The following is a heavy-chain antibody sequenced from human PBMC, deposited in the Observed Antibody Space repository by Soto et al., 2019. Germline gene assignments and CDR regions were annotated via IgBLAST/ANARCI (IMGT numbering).Heavy chain of an antibody. V-gene: IGHV3-64*01. CDR2: ISSNGGST. CDR3: ARTAPSYYDSSGYYFDY. CDR1: GFTFSSYA. D-gene: IGHD3-22*01. J-gene: IGHJ4*02. Sequence: GGSLRLSCAASGFTFSSYAMHWVRQAPGKGLEYVSAISSNGGSTYYANSVKGRFTISRDNSKNTLYLQMGSLRAEDMAVYYCARTAPSYYDSSGYYFDYWGQGTLVTVSS.